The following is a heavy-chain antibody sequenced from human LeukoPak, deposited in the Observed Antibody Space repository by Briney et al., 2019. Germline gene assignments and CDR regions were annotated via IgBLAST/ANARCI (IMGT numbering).Heavy chain of an antibody. CDR3: ARARTDFFGVVKEDRGRYFQR. Sequence: GASVKVSCKASGYTFTGYYMHWVRQAPGQGLEWMGWINPNSGGTNYAQKFQGRVTMTRDTSISTAYMELSRLRSDDTAVYYCARARTDFFGVVKEDRGRYFQRWGQGTLVTVSS. CDR2: INPNSGGT. J-gene: IGHJ1*01. D-gene: IGHD3-3*01. CDR1: GYTFTGYY. V-gene: IGHV1-2*02.